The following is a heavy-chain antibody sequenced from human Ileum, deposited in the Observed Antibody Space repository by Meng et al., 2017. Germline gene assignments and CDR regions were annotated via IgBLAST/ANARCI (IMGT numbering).Heavy chain of an antibody. J-gene: IGHJ1*01. CDR2: IDPDGSDP. Sequence: EGKLVESGGGLAPPGGSLRLSCTASGFSFTDHWMHWVRQGPGKGPVWVSRIDPDGSDPTYADSVKGRFSISRDNAKNTVYLQMNSLRAEDSALYYCTNDRLNHWGQGALVTVSS. CDR1: GFSFTDHW. D-gene: IGHD1-1*01. CDR3: TNDRLNH. V-gene: IGHV3-74*03.